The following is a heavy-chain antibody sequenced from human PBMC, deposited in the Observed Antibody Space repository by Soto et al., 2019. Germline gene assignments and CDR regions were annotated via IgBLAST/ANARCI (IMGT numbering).Heavy chain of an antibody. CDR2: IFYIGST. CDR1: GGSISRGGYY. V-gene: IGHV4-31*03. Sequence: QVQLQESGPGLVKPSQTLSLTCTVSGGSISRGGYYWSWIRQHPGKGLEWIGYIFYIGSTYYNPSRKRRVTIALGTSKTQVSPKLSSVTAADTGVYYCAREPFPWGQGTLVTVSS. CDR3: AREPFP. J-gene: IGHJ5*02.